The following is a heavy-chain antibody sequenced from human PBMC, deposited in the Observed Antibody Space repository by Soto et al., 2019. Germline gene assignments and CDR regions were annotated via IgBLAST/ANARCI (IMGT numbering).Heavy chain of an antibody. CDR3: ARASGGGVGTTSY. CDR1: GGSISSYY. D-gene: IGHD1-26*01. Sequence: SETLSLTCTVSGGSISSYYWSWIRQPPGKGLEWIGYIYYSGSTNYNPSLKSRVTLTTDTSTNTAYMELRSLRSDDTAVYYCARASGGGVGTTSYWGQGTLVTVSS. CDR2: IYYSGST. J-gene: IGHJ4*02. V-gene: IGHV4-59*01.